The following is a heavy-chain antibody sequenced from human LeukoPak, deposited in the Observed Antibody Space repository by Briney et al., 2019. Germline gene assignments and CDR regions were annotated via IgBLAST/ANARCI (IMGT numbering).Heavy chain of an antibody. Sequence: GVLRLSCAASGFTFSSYSMNWVRQAPGKGLEWVSSISSSSSYTYYADSVKGRFTISRDNAKNSLYLQMNSLRAEDTAVYYCAKVGSSGYYFDYWGQGTLVTVSS. CDR1: GFTFSSYS. V-gene: IGHV3-21*04. CDR2: ISSSSSYT. J-gene: IGHJ4*02. CDR3: AKVGSSGYYFDY. D-gene: IGHD6-19*01.